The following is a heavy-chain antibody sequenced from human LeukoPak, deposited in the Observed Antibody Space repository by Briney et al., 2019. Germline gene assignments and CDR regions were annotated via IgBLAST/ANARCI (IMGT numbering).Heavy chain of an antibody. CDR1: GGSISSYY. V-gene: IGHV4-59*01. Sequence: SETLSLTCTVSGGSISSYYWSWIRQPPGKGLGWIGYIYYSGSTNYNPSLKSRVTISVDTSKNQSSLKLSSVTAADTAVYYCARVLRDSYDSSGYLGYWGQGTLVTVSS. D-gene: IGHD3-22*01. CDR2: IYYSGST. CDR3: ARVLRDSYDSSGYLGY. J-gene: IGHJ4*02.